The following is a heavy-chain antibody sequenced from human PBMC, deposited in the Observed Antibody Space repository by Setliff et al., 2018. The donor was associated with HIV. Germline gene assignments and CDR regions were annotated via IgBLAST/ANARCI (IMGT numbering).Heavy chain of an antibody. CDR2: INPNSGGT. V-gene: IGHV1-2*02. CDR1: GYPFTGYY. D-gene: IGHD5-12*01. J-gene: IGHJ5*02. Sequence: ASVKVSCKASGYPFTGYYLHWVRQAPGQGLEWMGWINPNSGGTNYAQKFQGRVTMTRDTSISTAYMELSSLRSEDTAVYYCARAYSNKDWFDPWGQGTLVTVSS. CDR3: ARAYSNKDWFDP.